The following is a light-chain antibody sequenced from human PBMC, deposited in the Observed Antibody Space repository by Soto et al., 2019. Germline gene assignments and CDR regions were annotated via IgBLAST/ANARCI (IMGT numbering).Light chain of an antibody. Sequence: EIVMTQSPATLSVSPGERATLSCRASQSVNSNFAWYQQKPGQAPTLLIYGAYTRATTIPARFSSSWSWTEFTLTISSLQSEDFAVYYCQQYNNWPLTFGPGTKVDIK. CDR1: QSVNSN. V-gene: IGKV3-15*01. J-gene: IGKJ3*01. CDR3: QQYNNWPLT. CDR2: GAY.